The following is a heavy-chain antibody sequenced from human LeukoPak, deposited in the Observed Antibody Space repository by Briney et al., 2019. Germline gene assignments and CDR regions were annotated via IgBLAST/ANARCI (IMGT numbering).Heavy chain of an antibody. V-gene: IGHV3-48*03. CDR2: ISSSGSTI. J-gene: IGHJ4*02. Sequence: TGGSLRLSCAASGFTFSSYEMNWVRQAPGKGLEWVSYISSSGSTIYYADSVKGRFTISRDNSKNTLYLQMNSLRAEDTAVYYCAKSGSSYGIDYWGQGTLVTVSS. D-gene: IGHD1-26*01. CDR1: GFTFSSYE. CDR3: AKSGSSYGIDY.